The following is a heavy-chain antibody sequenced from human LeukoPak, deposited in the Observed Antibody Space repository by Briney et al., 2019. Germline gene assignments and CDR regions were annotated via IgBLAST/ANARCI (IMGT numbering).Heavy chain of an antibody. CDR2: IYHSGST. CDR1: GGSISSYY. J-gene: IGHJ4*02. Sequence: PSETLSLTCTVSGGSISSYYWSWIRQPPGKGLEWIGYIYHSGSTYYNPSLKSRVTISVDRSKNQFSLKLSSVTAADTAVYYCARVKYYYGSGSYYHVDYWGQGTLVTVSS. V-gene: IGHV4-59*12. D-gene: IGHD3-10*01. CDR3: ARVKYYYGSGSYYHVDY.